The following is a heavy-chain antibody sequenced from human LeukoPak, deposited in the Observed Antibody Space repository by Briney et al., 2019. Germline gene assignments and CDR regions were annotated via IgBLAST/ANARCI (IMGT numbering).Heavy chain of an antibody. D-gene: IGHD3-22*01. Sequence: ASVKVSCKASGYTFTSHYMHWVRQAPGQGLEWMGIINPSGGSTSYAQKFQGRVTMTRDTSTSTVYMELSSLRSEDTAVYYCARDTVWSDSSGYIREYYFDYWGQGTLVTVSS. J-gene: IGHJ4*02. CDR3: ARDTVWSDSSGYIREYYFDY. CDR2: INPSGGST. V-gene: IGHV1-46*01. CDR1: GYTFTSHY.